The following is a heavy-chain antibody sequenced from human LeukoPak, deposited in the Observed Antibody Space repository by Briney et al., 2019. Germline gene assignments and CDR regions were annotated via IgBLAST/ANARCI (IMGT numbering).Heavy chain of an antibody. CDR2: IYYSGST. CDR3: ARDRSWFQNYYYGMDV. D-gene: IGHD3-10*01. J-gene: IGHJ6*02. V-gene: IGHV4-59*01. CDR1: GGSISSYY. Sequence: SETLSLTCTVSGGSISSYYWSWIRQPPGKGLEWIGYIYYSGSTNYNSSLKSRVTVSVDTSKNQFSLRLSSVTAADTAVYYCARDRSWFQNYYYGMDVWGQGTTVTVSS.